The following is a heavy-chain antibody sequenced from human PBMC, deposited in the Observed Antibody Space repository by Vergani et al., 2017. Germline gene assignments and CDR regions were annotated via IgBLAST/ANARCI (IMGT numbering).Heavy chain of an antibody. Sequence: EVQLVESGGGLVQPGGSLRLSCAASGFTFSSYSMNWVRQAPGKGLEWASSISSSSSYIYYADSVKGRFTISRDNAKNSLYLQMNSLRAEDTAVYYCARERGRGWELERGAFDIWGQGTMVTVSS. CDR3: ARERGRGWELERGAFDI. V-gene: IGHV3-21*01. CDR1: GFTFSSYS. D-gene: IGHD1-26*01. J-gene: IGHJ3*02. CDR2: ISSSSSYI.